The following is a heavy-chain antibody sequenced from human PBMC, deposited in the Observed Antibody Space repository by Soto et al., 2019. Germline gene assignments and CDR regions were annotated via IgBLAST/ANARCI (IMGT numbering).Heavy chain of an antibody. Sequence: GGSLRLSCAASGFTFSSSDMVWVRQAPGKGLEWVSSITGSGSNTYYSDSVKGRFTISRDNSKNTLYLQMNSLRAEDTALYYCAKEKISTSCCNWFDPWGQGTLVTVSS. J-gene: IGHJ5*02. CDR1: GFTFSSSD. V-gene: IGHV3-23*01. CDR2: ITGSGSNT. D-gene: IGHD2-2*01. CDR3: AKEKISTSCCNWFDP.